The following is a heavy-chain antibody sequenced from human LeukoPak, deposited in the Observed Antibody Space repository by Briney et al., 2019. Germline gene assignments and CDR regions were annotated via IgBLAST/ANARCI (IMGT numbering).Heavy chain of an antibody. D-gene: IGHD1-26*01. CDR2: ISYDGSNK. Sequence: GRSLRLSCAASGFTFSSYGMHWVRQAPGKGLEWVAVISYDGSNKYYADSVKGRFTISRDNSKNTLYLQMNSLRAEDTAVYYCAKDIHKWEPYYFDYWGQGTLVTVSS. V-gene: IGHV3-30*18. CDR3: AKDIHKWEPYYFDY. J-gene: IGHJ4*02. CDR1: GFTFSSYG.